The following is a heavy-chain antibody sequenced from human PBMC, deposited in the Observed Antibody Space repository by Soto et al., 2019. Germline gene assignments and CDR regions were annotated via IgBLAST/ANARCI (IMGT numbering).Heavy chain of an antibody. CDR3: ARYRREAVAGYTLDN. J-gene: IGHJ4*02. Sequence: RSLTCTVSGGSISSNYWTWIRQPPGKGLEWIGYVYNSGSTNYNPSLKSRVTISEDTSKSQFSLKVNSMTAADTAVYYCARYRREAVAGYTLDNWGQGILVTAPQ. V-gene: IGHV4-59*01. CDR2: VYNSGST. D-gene: IGHD6-13*01. CDR1: GGSISSNY.